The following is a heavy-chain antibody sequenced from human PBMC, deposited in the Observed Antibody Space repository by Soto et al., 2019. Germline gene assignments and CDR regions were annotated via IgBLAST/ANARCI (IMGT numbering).Heavy chain of an antibody. V-gene: IGHV3-33*06. D-gene: IGHD3-22*01. CDR1: GFTFSSYG. J-gene: IGHJ3*02. Sequence: GGSLRLSCAASGFTFSSYGMHWVRQAPGKGLEWVAGICYDGSNKYYADSVKGRFTISRDNSKNTLYLQMNSLRAEDTAVYYCTKANYYDSSGPDPDAFDIWGQGTMVTVSS. CDR2: ICYDGSNK. CDR3: TKANYYDSSGPDPDAFDI.